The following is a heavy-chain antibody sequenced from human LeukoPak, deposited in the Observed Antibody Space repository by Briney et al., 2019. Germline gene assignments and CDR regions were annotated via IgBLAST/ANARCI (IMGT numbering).Heavy chain of an antibody. D-gene: IGHD4-17*01. J-gene: IGHJ4*02. CDR1: GYSFTSYW. CDR2: IYPGDSDT. CDR3: ARHHDYGDYGCFDY. Sequence: GESLKISCKGSGYSFTSYWIGWVRLMPGKGLEWMGIIYPGDSDTRYSPSFQGQVTISADKSIRTAYLQWSSLKASDTAIYYCARHHDYGDYGCFDYWGQGTLVTVSS. V-gene: IGHV5-51*01.